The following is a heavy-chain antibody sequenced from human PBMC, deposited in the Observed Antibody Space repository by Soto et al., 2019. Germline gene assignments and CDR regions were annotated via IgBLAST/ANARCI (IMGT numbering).Heavy chain of an antibody. V-gene: IGHV3-23*01. J-gene: IGHJ4*02. CDR2: ISGSRGST. Sequence: EVQLLESGGGLVQPGGSLRLSCAASGFTFSSYAMSWVRQAPGKGLEWVSAISGSRGSTDYADSVKGRFTISRDNSKNTLYLQMDSLRAEDSAVYYCAKDFLPWGSGIRYFDYWGQGTLVTVSS. D-gene: IGHD3-10*01. CDR1: GFTFSSYA. CDR3: AKDFLPWGSGIRYFDY.